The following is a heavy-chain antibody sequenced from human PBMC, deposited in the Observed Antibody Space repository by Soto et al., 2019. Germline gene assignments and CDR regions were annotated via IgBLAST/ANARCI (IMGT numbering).Heavy chain of an antibody. CDR2: INHSGST. CDR3: ARGGMDV. V-gene: IGHV4-34*01. Sequence: SETLSLSCAVYGGSFSCYYWSWIRQPPGKGLEWIGEINHSGSTNYNPSRKSRVTISVDTSKNQFSLKLSSVTAADTAVYYCARGGMDVWGQGTTVTVSS. CDR1: GGSFSCYY. J-gene: IGHJ6*02.